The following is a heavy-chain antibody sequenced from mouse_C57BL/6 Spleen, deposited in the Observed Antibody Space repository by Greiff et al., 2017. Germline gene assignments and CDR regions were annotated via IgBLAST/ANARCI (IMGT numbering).Heavy chain of an antibody. CDR3: ARRDYDNDWDRFAY. V-gene: IGHV1-7*01. CDR2: INPRSGYT. Sequence: QVQLQQSGAELAKPGASVKLSCKASGYTFTSYWMHWVKQRPGQGLEWIGYINPRSGYTKYNQKFKDKATLTADKSSSTAYMQLSSLTYEDSAIYYCARRDYDNDWDRFAYWGQGTLVTVSA. CDR1: GYTFTSYW. J-gene: IGHJ3*01. D-gene: IGHD2-4*01.